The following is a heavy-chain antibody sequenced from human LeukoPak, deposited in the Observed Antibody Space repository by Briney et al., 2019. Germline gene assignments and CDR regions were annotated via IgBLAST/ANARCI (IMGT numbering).Heavy chain of an antibody. Sequence: GGSLRLSCTVSGFTVSSNSMSWVRQAPGKGLEWVSFIYSDNTHYSDPVKGRFTISRDNSKNPLYLEVISLTAEDTAVYYCAKDDAWLRFGEWSQGTLVTVSS. CDR1: GFTVSSNS. V-gene: IGHV3-53*01. J-gene: IGHJ4*02. CDR2: IYSDNT. CDR3: AKDDAWLRFGE. D-gene: IGHD3-10*01.